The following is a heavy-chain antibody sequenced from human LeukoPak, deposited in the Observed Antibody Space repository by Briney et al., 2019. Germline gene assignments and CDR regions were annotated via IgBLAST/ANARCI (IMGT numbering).Heavy chain of an antibody. Sequence: ASVKVSCKAPGYTFTGYYMRWVRQAPGQGLEWMGWINPNSGGTNYAQKFQGRVTMTRDTSISTAYMELSSLRSEDTAVYYCATDKYSGSPSTAFAYWGQGTLVTVSS. V-gene: IGHV1-2*02. CDR2: INPNSGGT. CDR3: ATDKYSGSPSTAFAY. CDR1: GYTFTGYY. D-gene: IGHD1-26*01. J-gene: IGHJ4*02.